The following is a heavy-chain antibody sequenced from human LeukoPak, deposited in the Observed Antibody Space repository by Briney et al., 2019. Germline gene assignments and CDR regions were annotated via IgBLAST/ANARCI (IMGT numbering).Heavy chain of an antibody. V-gene: IGHV1-8*01. D-gene: IGHD5-12*01. CDR3: ARRLLEGGYLFSIGGWEFYYGMDV. Sequence: ASVKVSCKASGYTFTSYDINWVRQATGQGLEWMGWMNPNSGNTGYAQKFQGRVTMTRNTSISTAYMELSSLRSEDTAVYYCARRLLEGGYLFSIGGWEFYYGMDVWGQGTTVTVSS. CDR1: GYTFTSYD. J-gene: IGHJ6*02. CDR2: MNPNSGNT.